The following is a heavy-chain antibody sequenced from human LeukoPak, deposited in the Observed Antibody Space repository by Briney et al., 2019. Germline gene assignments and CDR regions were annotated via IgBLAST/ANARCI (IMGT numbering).Heavy chain of an antibody. D-gene: IGHD2/OR15-2a*01. CDR2: INHSGST. J-gene: IGHJ4*02. Sequence: SETLSLTCAVYGGSFSGYYWSWIRQPPGKGLEWIGEINHSGSTNYNPSLKSRVTISVDTSKNQFSLNLSSVTAAVYDVSCCARFPGESDYWGQGTLVTVSS. CDR3: ARFPGESDY. V-gene: IGHV4-34*01. CDR1: GGSFSGYY.